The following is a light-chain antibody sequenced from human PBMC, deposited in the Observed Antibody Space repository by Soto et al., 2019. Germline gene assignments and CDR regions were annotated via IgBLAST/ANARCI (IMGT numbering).Light chain of an antibody. CDR3: QQFNNYPLT. J-gene: IGKJ4*01. CDR1: QGISSA. V-gene: IGKV1D-13*01. Sequence: AIPLTQSPSSLSASVGDRVTITCRARQGISSALAWYQQKPGKAPKLLIYDASSLESGVPSRFSGSGSGTDFTLTISSLQPEVFATYYCQQFNNYPLTFGGVTKVEIK. CDR2: DAS.